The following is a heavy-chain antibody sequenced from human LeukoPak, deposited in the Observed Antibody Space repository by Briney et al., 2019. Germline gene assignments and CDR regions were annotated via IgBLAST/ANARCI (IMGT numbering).Heavy chain of an antibody. CDR3: TTESDYGYVSDY. V-gene: IGHV3-21*03. D-gene: IGHD5-12*01. Sequence: GGSLRLSCAASGFTFSSYSMNRVRQAPGKGLEWVSSISSSSSYIYYADSVKGRFTISRDNSKNTLYLQMNSLKTEDTAVYYCTTESDYGYVSDYWGQGTLVTVSS. J-gene: IGHJ4*02. CDR2: ISSSSSYI. CDR1: GFTFSSYS.